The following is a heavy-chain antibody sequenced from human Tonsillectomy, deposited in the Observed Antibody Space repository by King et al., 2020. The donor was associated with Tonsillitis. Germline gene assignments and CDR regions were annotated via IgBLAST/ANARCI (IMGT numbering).Heavy chain of an antibody. Sequence: VQLVESGGGVVQPGRSLRLSCAASGFTFSSNAMHWVRQAPGKGLEGVAVISYDGSNKYYADSVKGRFTISRDNSKNTLYLQMNSLRAEDTAVYYCARYIVVVVAATRGADYFDYWGQGTLVTVSS. CDR3: ARYIVVVVAATRGADYFDY. CDR2: ISYDGSNK. CDR1: GFTFSSNA. J-gene: IGHJ4*02. V-gene: IGHV3-30*04. D-gene: IGHD2-15*01.